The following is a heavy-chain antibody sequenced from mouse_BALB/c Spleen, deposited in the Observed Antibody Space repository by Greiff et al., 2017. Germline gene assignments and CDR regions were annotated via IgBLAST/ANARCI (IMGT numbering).Heavy chain of an antibody. Sequence: VKLMESGPGLVAPSQSLSITCTVSGFSLTSYGVHWVRQPPGKGLEWLGVIWAGGSTNYNSALMSRLSISKDNSKSQVFLKMNSLQTDDTAMYYCAREGEYGALGAMDYWGQGTSVTVSS. CDR3: AREGEYGALGAMDY. J-gene: IGHJ4*01. CDR2: IWAGGST. V-gene: IGHV2-9*02. CDR1: GFSLTSYG. D-gene: IGHD2-10*02.